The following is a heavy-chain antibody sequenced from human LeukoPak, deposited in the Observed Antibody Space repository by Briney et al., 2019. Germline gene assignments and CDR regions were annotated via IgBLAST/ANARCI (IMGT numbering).Heavy chain of an antibody. Sequence: ASVKVSCKASGYTFTSYDINWVRQATGLGLEWMGWMNPNSGNTGYAQKFQGRVTMTRNTSISTAYMELSSLRSEDTAVYYCARGDYYYYYMDVWGKGTTVTVSS. CDR3: ARGDYYYYYMDV. V-gene: IGHV1-8*01. CDR2: MNPNSGNT. CDR1: GYTFTSYD. J-gene: IGHJ6*03.